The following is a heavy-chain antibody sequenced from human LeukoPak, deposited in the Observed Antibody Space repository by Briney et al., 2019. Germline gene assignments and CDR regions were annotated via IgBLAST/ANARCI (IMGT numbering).Heavy chain of an antibody. J-gene: IGHJ3*02. D-gene: IGHD4-17*01. CDR2: IYYSGGI. V-gene: IGHV4-28*05. Sequence: SDTLSLTCAVSGYSISTINYWVCIRQPPGKELEWIWHIYYSGGIYYNPPLKSRVTMSVDTSKNQFSLKLSSVTAVDTAVYYCARKATTGPTKAAFDIWGQGTMVTVSS. CDR1: GYSISTINY. CDR3: ARKATTGPTKAAFDI.